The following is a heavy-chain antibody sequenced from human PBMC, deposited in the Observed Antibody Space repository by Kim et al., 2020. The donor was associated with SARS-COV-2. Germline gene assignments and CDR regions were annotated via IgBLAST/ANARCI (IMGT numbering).Heavy chain of an antibody. Sequence: GGSLRLSCAASGFTFSDYYMSWIRQAPGKGLEWVSYISSSGSTIYYADSVKGRFTISRDNAKNSLYLQMNSLRAEDTAVYYCARDRLPAATKNYNWFDPWGQGTLVTVSS. CDR3: ARDRLPAATKNYNWFDP. J-gene: IGHJ5*02. D-gene: IGHD2-2*01. V-gene: IGHV3-11*01. CDR2: ISSSGSTI. CDR1: GFTFSDYY.